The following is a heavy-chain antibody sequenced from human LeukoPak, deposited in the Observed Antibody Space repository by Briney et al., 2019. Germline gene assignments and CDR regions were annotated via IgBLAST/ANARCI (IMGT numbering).Heavy chain of an antibody. Sequence: ASVKVSCKASGYTFTSYGINWVRQATGQGLEWMGWMNPNSGNTGYAQKFQGRVTITRNTSISTAYMELSSLRSEDTAVYYCARGLRGYYYYYMDVWGKGTTVTVSS. D-gene: IGHD3-10*01. CDR2: MNPNSGNT. CDR3: ARGLRGYYYYYMDV. V-gene: IGHV1-8*03. J-gene: IGHJ6*03. CDR1: GYTFTSYG.